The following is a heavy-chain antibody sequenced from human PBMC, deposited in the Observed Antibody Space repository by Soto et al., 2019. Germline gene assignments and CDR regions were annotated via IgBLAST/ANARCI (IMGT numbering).Heavy chain of an antibody. CDR3: ARARWSGYLDY. V-gene: IGHV4-59*01. CDR1: GCSISSYY. Sequence: LETLSLTCTFSGCSISSYYWSRIRQPPGKGLEWIGYIYYSGSTNYNPSLKSRVTISVDTSKNQFSLKLSSVTAADTAVYYCARARWSGYLDYWGQGTLVTVSS. D-gene: IGHD3-3*01. J-gene: IGHJ4*02. CDR2: IYYSGST.